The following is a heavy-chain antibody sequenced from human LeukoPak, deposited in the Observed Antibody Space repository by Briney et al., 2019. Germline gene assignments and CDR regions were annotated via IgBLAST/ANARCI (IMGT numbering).Heavy chain of an antibody. D-gene: IGHD6-19*01. CDR3: TRAVAGHPD. CDR1: GVPFSNYY. CDR2: INHSGYT. V-gene: IGHV4-34*01. J-gene: IGHJ4*02. Sequence: SETLSLSCTVSGVPFSNYYLTWVRQSPRQGLEWIGEINHSGYTNYNPSLKSRVTMSIDTSKTQFYLQLTCVTAADVGVYYCTRAVAGHPDWGQGTLVTVSS.